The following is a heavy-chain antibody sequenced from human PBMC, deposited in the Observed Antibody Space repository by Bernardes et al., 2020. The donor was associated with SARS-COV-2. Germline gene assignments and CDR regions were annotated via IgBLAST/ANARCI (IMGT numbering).Heavy chain of an antibody. D-gene: IGHD4-17*01. J-gene: IGHJ2*01. CDR1: GFTISHYA. CDR2: ISGRGGST. CDR3: AKDGARGTYGDPRYWYFDL. V-gene: IGHV3-23*01. Sequence: GGYLSLSCAASGFTISHYAMSWVRPTPGKGLEWVSGISGRGGSTYYADSVKGRFTISRDNSKNTVYLQMNSLRVEDTAVYYCAKDGARGTYGDPRYWYFDLWGRGALVTVSS.